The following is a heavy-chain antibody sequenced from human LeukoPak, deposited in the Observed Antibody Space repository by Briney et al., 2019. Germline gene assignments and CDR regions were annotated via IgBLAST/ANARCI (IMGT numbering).Heavy chain of an antibody. J-gene: IGHJ3*02. V-gene: IGHV1-2*02. Sequence: ASVKVSCKASGYTFTGYYMHWMRQAPGQGLEWMGWINPNSGGTTYAQKFQGRVTMTRDTSISTAYMELRSLRSDDTAVYYCAREYCSGTSCYPDIWGQGTMVTVSS. CDR3: AREYCSGTSCYPDI. CDR1: GYTFTGYY. D-gene: IGHD2-2*01. CDR2: INPNSGGT.